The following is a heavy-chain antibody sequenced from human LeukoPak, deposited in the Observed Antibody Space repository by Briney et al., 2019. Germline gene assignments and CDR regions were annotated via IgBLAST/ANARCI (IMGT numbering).Heavy chain of an antibody. CDR3: ARDPEGFDY. V-gene: IGHV3-48*03. J-gene: IGHJ4*02. CDR1: GFTFSSYE. D-gene: IGHD1-14*01. CDR2: ISSSGSTI. Sequence: GGSLRLSCAASGFTFSSYEMNWVRQAPGKGLEWVSYISSSGSTIYYADPVKGRFTISRDNAKNSLYLQMNSLRAEDTAVYYCARDPEGFDYWVQGTLVTVSS.